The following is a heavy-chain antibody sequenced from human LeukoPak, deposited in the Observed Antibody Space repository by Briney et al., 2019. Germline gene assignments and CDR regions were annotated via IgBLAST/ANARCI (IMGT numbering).Heavy chain of an antibody. D-gene: IGHD2-15*01. CDR3: APGVAAHYFDY. Sequence: GGSLRLSCAASGFTFSSYAMSWVRQAPGKGMEWVSAISGSGGSTYYADSVKGRFTISRDNSKNTLYLQMNSLRAEDTAVYYCAPGVAAHYFDYWGQGTLVTVSS. CDR2: ISGSGGST. J-gene: IGHJ4*02. CDR1: GFTFSSYA. V-gene: IGHV3-23*01.